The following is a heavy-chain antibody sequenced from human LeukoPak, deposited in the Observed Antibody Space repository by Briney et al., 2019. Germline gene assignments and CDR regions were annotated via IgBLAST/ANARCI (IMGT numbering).Heavy chain of an antibody. J-gene: IGHJ4*02. CDR3: ATEGIWGSYRPFDY. CDR1: GYTLTELS. Sequence: GASVKVSCKVSGYTLTELSMHWVRQAPGKGLEWMGGFDPEDGETIYAQKFQGRVTMTEDTSTDTAYMELSSLRSEDTAVYYCATEGIWGSYRPFDYWGQGTLVTVSS. CDR2: FDPEDGET. D-gene: IGHD3-16*02. V-gene: IGHV1-24*01.